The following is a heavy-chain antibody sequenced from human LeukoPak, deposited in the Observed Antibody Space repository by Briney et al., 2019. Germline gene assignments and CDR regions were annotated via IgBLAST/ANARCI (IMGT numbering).Heavy chain of an antibody. CDR3: ARDVGSSWPVDY. Sequence: PGRSLRLSCSASGFTFRNFGMHWVRQAPGKGLEWVAFIWYDGSKKYYADSAKGRFTISRDNSENTLFLQMDSLRAEDTAVYFCARDVGSSWPVDYWGQGTLVTVSS. CDR1: GFTFRNFG. V-gene: IGHV3-33*02. J-gene: IGHJ4*02. D-gene: IGHD6-13*01. CDR2: IWYDGSKK.